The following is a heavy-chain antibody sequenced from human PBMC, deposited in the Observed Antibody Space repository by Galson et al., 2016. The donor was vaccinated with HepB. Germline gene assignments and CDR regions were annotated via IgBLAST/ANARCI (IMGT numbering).Heavy chain of an antibody. D-gene: IGHD2/OR15-2a*01. CDR2: IDDTGRT. CDR3: ARAGTLTTYWFSFDF. Sequence: LSLTCAVSGGSISSGGYFWNWIRQHPGKGLEWIGYIDDTGRTHQHPPLNSRVTLSLDTSKNQFFLKLTSLTAADTAVYYCARAGTLTTYWFSFDFWGQGNLVTVSS. J-gene: IGHJ4*02. V-gene: IGHV4-31*11. CDR1: GGSISSGGYF.